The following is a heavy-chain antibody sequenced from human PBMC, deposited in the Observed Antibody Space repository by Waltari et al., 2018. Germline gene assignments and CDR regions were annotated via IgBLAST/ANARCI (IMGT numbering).Heavy chain of an antibody. CDR2: VSYSGTT. Sequence: QLQLQESGPRLVRPSETLSLICRVSGVSITSNIHYWAWIRQSPGQGLVGIGTVSYSGTTYISPSLKSRVSVSRDTSKNQVSLILGSVTAADMAVYYCATYIGASVGTAAFDVWGQGTMVTVSS. D-gene: IGHD5-12*01. V-gene: IGHV4-39*01. J-gene: IGHJ3*01. CDR3: ATYIGASVGTAAFDV. CDR1: GVSITSNIHY.